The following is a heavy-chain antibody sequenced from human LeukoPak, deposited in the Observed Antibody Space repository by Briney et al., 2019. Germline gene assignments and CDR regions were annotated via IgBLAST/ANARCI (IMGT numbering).Heavy chain of an antibody. Sequence: GGSLRLSCAASGFSVGNNYVTWVRQPPGRGLEWVSVIYTDGSTYYADSVKGRFIISRDSSKNTLYLQMNSLRAEDTAVYYCTDAVAGWGQGTLVTVSS. CDR3: TDAVAG. CDR2: IYTDGST. V-gene: IGHV3-53*05. J-gene: IGHJ4*02. CDR1: GFSVGNNY. D-gene: IGHD4-23*01.